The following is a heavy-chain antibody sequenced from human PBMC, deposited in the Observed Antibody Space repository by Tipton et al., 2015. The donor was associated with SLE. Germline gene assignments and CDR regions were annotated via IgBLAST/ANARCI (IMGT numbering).Heavy chain of an antibody. J-gene: IGHJ4*02. Sequence: TLSLTCTVSGGSISSSSYYWGWIRQPPGKGLEWIGSIYYSGSTYYNPSLKSRVTISVDTSKNQFSLKLSSVTAADTAVYYCARALGYYDSSGYYPYYFDYWGQGTLVTVSS. CDR2: IYYSGST. CDR3: ARALGYYDSSGYYPYYFDY. CDR1: GGSISSSSYY. D-gene: IGHD3-22*01. V-gene: IGHV4-39*07.